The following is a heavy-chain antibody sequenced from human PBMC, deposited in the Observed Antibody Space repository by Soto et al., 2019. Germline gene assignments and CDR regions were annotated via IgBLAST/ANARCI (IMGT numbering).Heavy chain of an antibody. Sequence: EVQLVESGGGLVQPGGSLRLSCAAAGFTCSRYSINLVRQAPGKGREWVSYISSSSSTIYFADSVQGRFTISRDNAKNSLDLPLNSRSDEDTAVYYCARDIAVAAPDYWGQGTLVTVSS. D-gene: IGHD6-19*01. J-gene: IGHJ4*02. V-gene: IGHV3-48*02. CDR1: GFTCSRYS. CDR3: ARDIAVAAPDY. CDR2: ISSSSSTI.